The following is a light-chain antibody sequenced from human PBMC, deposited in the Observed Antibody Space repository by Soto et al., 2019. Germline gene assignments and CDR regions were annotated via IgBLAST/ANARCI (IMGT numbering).Light chain of an antibody. V-gene: IGKV3-20*01. Sequence: EIVMTQSPATLSVSRGERATLSCRASQSVSSNLAWYQQKPGQSPRLLIYGASSRATGIPDRFSGSGSGTDFTLTISRLEPEDFAVYYCQQYDSSPRTFGQGTKVDIK. CDR2: GAS. CDR3: QQYDSSPRT. CDR1: QSVSSN. J-gene: IGKJ1*01.